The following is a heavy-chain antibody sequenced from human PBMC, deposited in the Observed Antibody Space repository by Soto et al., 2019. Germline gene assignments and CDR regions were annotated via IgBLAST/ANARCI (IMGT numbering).Heavy chain of an antibody. Sequence: GGSLRLSCVASGVSLANYPMNWVRQTPGKGLEWISYSSPRGDTIYYADSVEGRFTISRDNARNSLSLHMSSLRDEDSALYYCAKGPHTNVGWPYYFESWGQGVPVTVSS. CDR1: GVSLANYP. D-gene: IGHD6-19*01. J-gene: IGHJ4*02. CDR3: AKGPHTNVGWPYYFES. V-gene: IGHV3-48*02. CDR2: SSPRGDTI.